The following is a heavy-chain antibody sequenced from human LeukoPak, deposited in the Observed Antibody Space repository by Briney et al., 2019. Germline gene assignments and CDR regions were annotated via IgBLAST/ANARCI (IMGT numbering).Heavy chain of an antibody. D-gene: IGHD5-18*01. CDR2: ISYDGSNT. V-gene: IGHV3-30*09. J-gene: IGHJ4*02. CDR1: GFTFSSYI. CDR3: AGRRTGYSSGYGH. Sequence: PGGSLRLSCAASGFTFSSYIMHWVRQAPDKGPEWVAVISYDGSNTYYADSVKGRFVISRDNSKSTLYLQMNSLRAEDTAVYYCAGRRTGYSSGYGHWGQGTLVTVSS.